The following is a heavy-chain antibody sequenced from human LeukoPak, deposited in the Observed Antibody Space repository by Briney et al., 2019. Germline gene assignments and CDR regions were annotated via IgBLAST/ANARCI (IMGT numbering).Heavy chain of an antibody. D-gene: IGHD6-19*01. CDR2: IYYSGST. V-gene: IGHV4-61*08. Sequence: SDTLSLTCTVSGGSVNSGDSFWSWIRQPPGKGLEWIGNIYYSGSTNYNPSLQSRVTVSIDTSKNQFSLKVRSVTPADTAVYYCARKLGIAVGDYYYYGLDVWGQGTTVTVSS. CDR3: ARKLGIAVGDYYYYGLDV. J-gene: IGHJ6*02. CDR1: GGSVNSGDSF.